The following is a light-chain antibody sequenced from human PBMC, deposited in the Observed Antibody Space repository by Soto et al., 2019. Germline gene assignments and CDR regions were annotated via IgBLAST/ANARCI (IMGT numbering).Light chain of an antibody. V-gene: IGKV1-9*01. CDR3: QQLRSYPST. Sequence: IQLTHSPSSLSASVGDRVTITCRASQDISSYLAWYQQKPGKAPTLLIYAASTLQSGVPSRFSGSGFGTDFTLTISSLQAEDFASYYCQQLRSYPSTFGGGTKVDIK. J-gene: IGKJ4*01. CDR1: QDISSY. CDR2: AAS.